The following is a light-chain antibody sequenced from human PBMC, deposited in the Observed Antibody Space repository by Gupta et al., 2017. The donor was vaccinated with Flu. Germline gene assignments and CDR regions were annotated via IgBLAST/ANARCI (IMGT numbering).Light chain of an antibody. CDR2: LNSDGSH. CDR1: SGHSSYA. J-gene: IGLJ2*01. Sequence: QLVLTQSPSAYASLGASVKLTCTLSSGHSSYAIAWHQQQPEKGPRYLMKLNSDGSHSKGDGIPDRFSGSISGAERYLTISSLQSEDEADYYCQTWGTGIRVFGGGTKLTVL. V-gene: IGLV4-69*01. CDR3: QTWGTGIRV.